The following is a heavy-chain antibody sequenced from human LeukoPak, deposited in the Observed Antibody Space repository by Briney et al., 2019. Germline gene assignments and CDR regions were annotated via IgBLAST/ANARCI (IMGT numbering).Heavy chain of an antibody. CDR2: IYTSGST. J-gene: IGHJ4*02. CDR1: GGSISSYY. V-gene: IGHV4-4*07. D-gene: IGHD3-22*01. Sequence: PSETLSLTCTVSGGSISSYYWSWIRQPAGKGLEWIGRIYTSGSTNYNPSLKSRVTMSVDMSKNQFSLKLSSVTAADTAVYYCARADYYDSSGPFDYWGQGTLVTVSS. CDR3: ARADYYDSSGPFDY.